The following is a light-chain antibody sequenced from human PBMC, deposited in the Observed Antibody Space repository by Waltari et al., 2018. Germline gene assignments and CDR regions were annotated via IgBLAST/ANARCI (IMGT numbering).Light chain of an antibody. V-gene: IGKV3-15*01. J-gene: IGKJ2*01. CDR2: GAS. Sequence: EIVMTQSPAPLSVSPGERATLSCRASQSIRSNLVWYQHKPGQAPRVLIYGASTRATGIPARFSGSGSGTEFTLTITSLQSEDFAVYYCLQYKNWPPLYTFGQGTKLEI. CDR1: QSIRSN. CDR3: LQYKNWPPLYT.